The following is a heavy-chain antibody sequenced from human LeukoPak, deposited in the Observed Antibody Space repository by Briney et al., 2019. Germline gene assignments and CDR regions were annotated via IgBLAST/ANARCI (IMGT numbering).Heavy chain of an antibody. Sequence: PGGSLRLSCAASGFTFSNYGMHWVRQAPGQGLEWVAVIWYDGSNKFYADSVKGRFTISRDNSKNTLFLQMDSLRAEDTAVYYCAKQRIGAGLAVAGTAPFDYWGQGTLVTVSS. CDR2: IWYDGSNK. CDR3: AKQRIGAGLAVAGTAPFDY. D-gene: IGHD6-19*01. V-gene: IGHV3-33*06. CDR1: GFTFSNYG. J-gene: IGHJ4*02.